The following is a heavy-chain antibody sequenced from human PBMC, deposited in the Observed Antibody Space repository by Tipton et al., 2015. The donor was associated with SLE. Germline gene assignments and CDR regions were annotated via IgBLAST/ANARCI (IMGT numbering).Heavy chain of an antibody. V-gene: IGHV4-59*12. D-gene: IGHD5-12*01. CDR3: ARRHYSGPFDS. J-gene: IGHJ4*02. CDR2: IYYSGST. CDR1: GGSISSYY. Sequence: LRLSCTVSGGSISSYYWSWIRQPPGKGLEWIGYIYYSGSTNYNPSLKSRVTISIDTSKHQFSLKLNSVTAADTAVYYCARRHYSGPFDSWGQGTLVTVSS.